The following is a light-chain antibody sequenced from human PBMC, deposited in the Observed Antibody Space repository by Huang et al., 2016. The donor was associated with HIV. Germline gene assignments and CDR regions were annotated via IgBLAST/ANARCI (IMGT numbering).Light chain of an antibody. CDR3: QQYNSLPT. CDR2: KSS. CDR1: QSISTW. V-gene: IGKV1-5*03. Sequence: DIQMTQSPSTLSASVGDRVTITCRASQSISTWLAWYQQKPGKAPKRLIYKSSSLESGVSSRLSCSGSGTEFTLTSSSLQPDDFATYYCQQYNSLPTFGQGTKVEIK. J-gene: IGKJ1*01.